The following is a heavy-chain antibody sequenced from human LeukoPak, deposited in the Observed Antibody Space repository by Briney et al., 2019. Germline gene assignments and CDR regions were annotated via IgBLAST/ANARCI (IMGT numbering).Heavy chain of an antibody. CDR1: GGTFSSYA. J-gene: IGHJ4*02. Sequence: ASVKVSCKASGGTFSSYAISWVRQAPGQGLEWMGWISAYNGNTNYAQKLQGRVTMTTDTSTSTAYMELRSLRSDDTAVYYCARVPLETLLGQVATILPLDYWGQGTLVTVSS. D-gene: IGHD5-12*01. CDR3: ARVPLETLLGQVATILPLDY. V-gene: IGHV1-18*01. CDR2: ISAYNGNT.